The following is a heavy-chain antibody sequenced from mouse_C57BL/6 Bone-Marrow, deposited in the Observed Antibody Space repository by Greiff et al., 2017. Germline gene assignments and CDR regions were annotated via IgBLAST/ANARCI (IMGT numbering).Heavy chain of an antibody. CDR3: AGYYYGSSYNY. CDR2: INPSTGGT. CDR1: GYSFTGYY. Sequence: EVKLMESGPELVKPGASVKISCKASGYSFTGYYMNWVKQSPEKSLEWIGEINPSTGGTTYNQKFKAKATLTVDKSSSTAYMQLKSLTSEDSAVYYGAGYYYGSSYNYWGQGTTLTVSS. D-gene: IGHD1-1*01. J-gene: IGHJ2*01. V-gene: IGHV1-42*01.